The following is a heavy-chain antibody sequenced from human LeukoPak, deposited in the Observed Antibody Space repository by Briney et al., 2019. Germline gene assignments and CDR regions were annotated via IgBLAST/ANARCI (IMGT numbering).Heavy chain of an antibody. CDR3: ARRSSSWINYYYYYYMDV. D-gene: IGHD6-13*01. CDR1: GFTFSSYE. Sequence: GGSLRLSCAASGFTFSSYEMNWVRQAPGKGLEWVSYISSSGSTIYYADSVKGRFTISRDSAKNSLYLQMNSLRAEDTAVYYCARRSSSWINYYYYYYMDVWGKGTTVTISS. CDR2: ISSSGSTI. V-gene: IGHV3-48*03. J-gene: IGHJ6*03.